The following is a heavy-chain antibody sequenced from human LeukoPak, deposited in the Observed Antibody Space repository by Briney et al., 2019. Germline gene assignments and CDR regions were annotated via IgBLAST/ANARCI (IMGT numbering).Heavy chain of an antibody. CDR3: AVQRGYSLGPFDY. V-gene: IGHV4-4*07. CDR2: IYTSVST. CDR1: GGSISSYY. J-gene: IGHJ4*02. Sequence: SETLSLTCTVSGGSISSYYWSWIRQPAGKGLEWVGRIYTSVSTSGGTNYNPSLKSRVTMSVDTSNNQFSLKLSSVTAADTAVYYCAVQRGYSLGPFDYWGQGTLVTVSS. D-gene: IGHD5-18*01.